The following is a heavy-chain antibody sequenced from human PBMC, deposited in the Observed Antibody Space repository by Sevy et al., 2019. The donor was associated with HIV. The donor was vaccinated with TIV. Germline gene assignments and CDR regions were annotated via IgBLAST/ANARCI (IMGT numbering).Heavy chain of an antibody. CDR1: GGSMNIYY. J-gene: IGHJ4*02. CDR3: ARVGFNWNDVDY. CDR2: FYYSGST. V-gene: IGHV4-59*01. D-gene: IGHD1-20*01. Sequence: SETLSLTCSVSGGSMNIYYWSWIRQPPGKGLEWIGFFYYSGSTNYNPSLKSRVTISVDTSKNQFSLKLSSVTAADTAVYYCARVGFNWNDVDYWGQGTLVTVSS.